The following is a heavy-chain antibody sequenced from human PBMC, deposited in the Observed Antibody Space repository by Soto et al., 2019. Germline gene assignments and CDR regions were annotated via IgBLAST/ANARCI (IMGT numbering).Heavy chain of an antibody. Sequence: ASVKVSCKASGYTFTSYGISWLRQAPGQGLEWMGWISAYNGNTNYAQKLQGRVTITTDTSTSTADMELRSLRSDDTAVYYCARVQQLLLVPWFDPWGQGTLVTVSS. CDR3: ARVQQLLLVPWFDP. J-gene: IGHJ5*02. D-gene: IGHD6-13*01. V-gene: IGHV1-18*01. CDR1: GYTFTSYG. CDR2: ISAYNGNT.